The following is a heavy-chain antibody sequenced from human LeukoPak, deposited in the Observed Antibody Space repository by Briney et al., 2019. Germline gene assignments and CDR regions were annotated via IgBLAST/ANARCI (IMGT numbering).Heavy chain of an antibody. CDR3: ARGTRDYDY. CDR1: GFTFSNHG. J-gene: IGHJ4*02. D-gene: IGHD2-8*02. CDR2: VSPPGGGT. Sequence: GGSLRLSCAASGFTFSNHGMNWVRQAPGKGLEWLSGVSPPGGGTYYADSVKGRFTISRDDSKNTLSLQMNSLRAEDTAVYYCARGTRDYDYWGQGTLVTVSS. V-gene: IGHV3-23*01.